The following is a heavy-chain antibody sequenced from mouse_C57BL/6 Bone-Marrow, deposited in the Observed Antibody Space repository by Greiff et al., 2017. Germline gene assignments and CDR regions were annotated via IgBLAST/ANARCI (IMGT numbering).Heavy chain of an antibody. CDR1: GYTFTSYW. V-gene: IGHV1-50*01. Sequence: QVQLQQPGAELVKPGASVKLSCKASGYTFTSYWMQWVKQRPGQGLEWIGEIDPSDSYTNYNQKFKGKATLTVDTSSSTAYMQLSSLTSEDSAVYNGAIEGITTVVGSFDYWGQGTTLTVSS. J-gene: IGHJ2*01. CDR2: IDPSDSYT. D-gene: IGHD1-1*01. CDR3: AIEGITTVVGSFDY.